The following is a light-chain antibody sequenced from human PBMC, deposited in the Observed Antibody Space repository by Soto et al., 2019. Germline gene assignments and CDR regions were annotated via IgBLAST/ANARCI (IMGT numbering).Light chain of an antibody. Sequence: IQLTQSPSSLSACVGDRVTITCRASQGISSYLAWYQQKPGKAPKLLIYAASTLQSGVPSRFSGSGSGTDFTLTISSLQPEDFATYYCQQLNSYPLTFGGGTKADIK. J-gene: IGKJ4*01. V-gene: IGKV1-9*01. CDR2: AAS. CDR3: QQLNSYPLT. CDR1: QGISSY.